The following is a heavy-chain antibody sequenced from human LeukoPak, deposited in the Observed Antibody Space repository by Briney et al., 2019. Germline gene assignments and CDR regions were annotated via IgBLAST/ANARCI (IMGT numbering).Heavy chain of an antibody. CDR1: GYTFTSYD. D-gene: IGHD3-9*01. V-gene: IGHV1-8*01. Sequence: ASVKVSCKASGYTFTSYDINWVRQAPGQGLEWMGWMNPNSGNTGYAQKFQGRVTMTRNTSISTAYMELSSLRSEDTAVYYCATIPLGLRYFDWVPDDAFDIWGQGTIVTVSS. J-gene: IGHJ3*02. CDR3: ATIPLGLRYFDWVPDDAFDI. CDR2: MNPNSGNT.